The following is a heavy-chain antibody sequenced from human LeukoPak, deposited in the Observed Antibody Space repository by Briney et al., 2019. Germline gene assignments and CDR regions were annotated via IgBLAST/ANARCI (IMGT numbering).Heavy chain of an antibody. CDR3: ASSLYGSGSYYNYYYYMDV. D-gene: IGHD3-10*01. CDR1: GYTFSSNG. CDR2: ISAYNGNT. J-gene: IGHJ6*03. V-gene: IGHV1-18*01. Sequence: ASVKVSCKASGYTFSSNGISWLRQAPGQGLEWMGWISAYNGNTNYAQKLQGRVTMTTDTSTSTAYMELRSLRSEDTAVYYCASSLYGSGSYYNYYYYMDVWGKGTTVTVSS.